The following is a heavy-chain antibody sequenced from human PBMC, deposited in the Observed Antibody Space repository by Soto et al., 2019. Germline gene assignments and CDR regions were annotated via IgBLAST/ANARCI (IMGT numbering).Heavy chain of an antibody. CDR1: GYTFTSYA. D-gene: IGHD6-19*01. Sequence: QVQLVRSGAEVKKPGASVKVSCKASGYTFTSYAMHWVRQAPGQRLEWMGWINAGNGNTKYSQKFQGRVTITRDTSASTAYMELSSLRSEDTAVYYCARVSSGWPKPFDYWGQGTLVTVSS. J-gene: IGHJ4*02. CDR3: ARVSSGWPKPFDY. V-gene: IGHV1-3*01. CDR2: INAGNGNT.